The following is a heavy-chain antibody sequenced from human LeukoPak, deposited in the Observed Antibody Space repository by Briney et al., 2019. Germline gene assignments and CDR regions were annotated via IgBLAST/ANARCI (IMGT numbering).Heavy chain of an antibody. V-gene: IGHV3-7*04. J-gene: IGHJ4*02. CDR1: GFTFSNYY. CDR2: IKQDGSEK. Sequence: TGGSLRLSCEASGFTFSNYYMSWVRQAPGKGLEWVANIKQDGSEKYYVDSVKGRFTISRDNAKKSLYLQINSLRAEDTAVYYCAKDNGEFGYWGQGTLVTVSS. CDR3: AKDNGEFGY. D-gene: IGHD4-17*01.